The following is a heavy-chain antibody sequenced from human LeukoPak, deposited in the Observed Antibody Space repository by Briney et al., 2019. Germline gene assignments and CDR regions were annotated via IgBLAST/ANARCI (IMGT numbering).Heavy chain of an antibody. J-gene: IGHJ6*03. CDR1: GGPISSYY. D-gene: IGHD3-10*01. V-gene: IGHV4-34*01. CDR2: INHSGST. CDR3: AIRVGREFGARFYYYHYLDV. Sequence: SETLSLTCAVSGGPISSYYWSWIRQPPGKGLEWIGEINHSGSTNYNPSLKNQVTISVDTSKNQFSLKLSSVTAADTAVYYCAIRVGREFGARFYYYHYLDVWGKGTTVTISS.